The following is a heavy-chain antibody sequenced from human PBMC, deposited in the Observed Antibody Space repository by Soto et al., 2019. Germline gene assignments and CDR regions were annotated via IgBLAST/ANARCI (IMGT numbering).Heavy chain of an antibody. J-gene: IGHJ6*02. Sequence: GGSLRLSCAVSGSRFDDYGMHWVRQAPGKGLEWVSCISWDSGSIGYADSVQGRFTISRDKAKNFLYLQMNILRVEDTALYFCSKDKYGPVVAADYYYGMDLWGQGTTVTVSS. D-gene: IGHD4-17*01. CDR3: SKDKYGPVVAADYYYGMDL. CDR2: ISWDSGSI. V-gene: IGHV3-9*01. CDR1: GSRFDDYG.